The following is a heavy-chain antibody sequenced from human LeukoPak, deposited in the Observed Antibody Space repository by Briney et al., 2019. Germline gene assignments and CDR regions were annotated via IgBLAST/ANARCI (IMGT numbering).Heavy chain of an antibody. V-gene: IGHV1-2*02. CDR2: INPNSGGT. D-gene: IGHD3-10*01. Sequence: ASVKVSCKASGYTFTGYYMHWVRQAPGQGLEWMGWINPNSGGTNYAQKFQGRVTMTRDTSISTAYMELSRLRSDDTAAYYCARERITMVRGVIPFDYWGQGTLVTVSS. J-gene: IGHJ4*02. CDR1: GYTFTGYY. CDR3: ARERITMVRGVIPFDY.